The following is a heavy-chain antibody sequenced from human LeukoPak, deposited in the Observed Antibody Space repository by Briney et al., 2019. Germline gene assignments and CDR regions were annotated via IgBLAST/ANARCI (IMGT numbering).Heavy chain of an antibody. CDR2: IYYSGST. D-gene: IGHD6-19*01. CDR3: ARSQWLVSVGFDY. CDR1: GGSISSYY. J-gene: IGHJ4*02. Sequence: SETLSLTXTVSGGSISSYYWSWIRQPPGKGLEWIGYIYYSGSTNYNPSLKSRVTISVDTSKNQFSLKLSSVTAADTAVYYCARSQWLVSVGFDYWGQGTLVTVSS. V-gene: IGHV4-59*01.